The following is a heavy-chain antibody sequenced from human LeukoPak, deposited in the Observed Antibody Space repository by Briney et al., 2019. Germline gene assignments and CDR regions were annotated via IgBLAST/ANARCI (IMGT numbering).Heavy chain of an antibody. D-gene: IGHD3-10*01. CDR1: GGTFSSYA. J-gene: IGHJ5*02. CDR3: ARVRVNIRGVTTFDP. Sequence: SVKVSCKASGGTFSSYAISWVRQATGQGLEWMGGIIPIFGTANYAQKFQGRVTITADESTSTAYMELSSLRSEDTAVYYCARVRVNIRGVTTFDPWGQGTLVTVSS. V-gene: IGHV1-69*13. CDR2: IIPIFGTA.